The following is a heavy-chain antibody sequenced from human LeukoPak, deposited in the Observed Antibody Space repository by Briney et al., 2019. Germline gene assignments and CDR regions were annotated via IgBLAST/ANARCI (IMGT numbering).Heavy chain of an antibody. CDR3: ARALPYYDILTGYSLPEIDP. V-gene: IGHV1-18*01. CDR1: GYTFNSYG. Sequence: GASVKVSCKATGYTFNSYGISWVRQAPGQGLEWMGWISAYTGNTNYAQRLQGRVTMTTDSSTTTAYMELRSLRSDDTAVYYCARALPYYDILTGYSLPEIDPWGQGTLVTVSS. D-gene: IGHD3-9*01. J-gene: IGHJ5*02. CDR2: ISAYTGNT.